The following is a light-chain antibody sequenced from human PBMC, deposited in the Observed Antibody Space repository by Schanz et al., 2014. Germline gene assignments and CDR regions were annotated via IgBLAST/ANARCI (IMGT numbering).Light chain of an antibody. J-gene: IGLJ3*02. CDR3: SSYTSSNTWV. V-gene: IGLV2-14*03. CDR1: SSDVGGYNY. CDR2: DVS. Sequence: QSVLTQPASVSGSPGQSITISCTGTSSDVGGYNYVSWYQHHPGKAPKLIISDVSDRPSGVSNRFSGSKSGNTASLTISGLQAEDEAHYYCSSYTSSNTWVFGGGTKLTVL.